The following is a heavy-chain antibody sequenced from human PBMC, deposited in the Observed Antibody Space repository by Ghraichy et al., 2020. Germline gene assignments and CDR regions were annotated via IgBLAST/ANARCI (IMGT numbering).Heavy chain of an antibody. CDR3: ARGGGYKGY. J-gene: IGHJ4*02. V-gene: IGHV3-49*04. D-gene: IGHD1-14*01. CDR2: IRSKTYGGTT. CDR1: GFTFGDYA. Sequence: GGSLRLSCTASGFTFGDYAMSWVRQAPGKGLEWVGFIRSKTYGGTTEYAASVKGRFIISSDDSKNIAYLQMNSLKTEDTAVYYCARGGGYKGYWGQGTLVTVSS.